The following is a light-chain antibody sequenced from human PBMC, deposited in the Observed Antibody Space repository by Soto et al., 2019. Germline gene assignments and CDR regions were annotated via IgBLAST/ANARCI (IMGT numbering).Light chain of an antibody. V-gene: IGKV1-5*01. J-gene: IGKJ1*01. CDR2: DAS. CDR1: QSISRC. CDR3: QQYDTYPWT. Sequence: DIQMTQSPSTLSASVGDGVTITCRASQSISRCLAWYQQKPGKAPKFLIYDASSLESGVPARFSGSGSGTEFTLTISSLQPDDFATYYCQQYDTYPWTFGQGTTVDIK.